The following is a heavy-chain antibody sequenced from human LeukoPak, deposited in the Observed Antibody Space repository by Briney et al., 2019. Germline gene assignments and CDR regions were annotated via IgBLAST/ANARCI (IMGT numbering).Heavy chain of an antibody. J-gene: IGHJ4*02. D-gene: IGHD6-19*01. V-gene: IGHV4-38-2*02. CDR2: IYHSGST. CDR3: ARASVAGLFDY. CDR1: GYSISSGYY. Sequence: PSETLSLTCTVSGYSISSGYYWDWIRQPPGKGLEWVGSIYHSGSTYYNPSLKSRVTISVDTSKNQFSLKLSSVTAADTAVYYCARASVAGLFDYWGQGTLVTVSS.